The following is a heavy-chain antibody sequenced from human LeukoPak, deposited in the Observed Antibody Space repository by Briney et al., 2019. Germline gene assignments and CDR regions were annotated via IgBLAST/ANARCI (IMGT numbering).Heavy chain of an antibody. CDR1: GFTFSSYW. J-gene: IGHJ3*02. V-gene: IGHV3-7*01. D-gene: IGHD5-12*01. CDR2: IKQDGSEK. CDR3: ARMGGYGHDAFDI. Sequence: GGSLRLSCAASGFTFSSYWMSWVRQAPGKGLEWVANIKQDGSEKYYVDSVKGRFTISRDNAKNSLYLQMNSLRAEDTAVYYCARMGGYGHDAFDIWGQGTMVTVSS.